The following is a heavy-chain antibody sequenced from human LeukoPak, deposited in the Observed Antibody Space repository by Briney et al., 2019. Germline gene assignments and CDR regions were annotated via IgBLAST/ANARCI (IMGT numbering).Heavy chain of an antibody. V-gene: IGHV1-46*01. J-gene: IGHJ3*02. CDR2: INPSGGST. CDR3: ATSPLGDAFDI. CDR1: GYTFTSYY. Sequence: GASVKVSCKASGYTFTSYYMHWVRQAPGQGLEWMGIINPSGGSTSYAQKFQGRVTMTRDMSTSTVYMELSSLRSEDTAVYYCATSPLGDAFDIWGQGTMVTVSS.